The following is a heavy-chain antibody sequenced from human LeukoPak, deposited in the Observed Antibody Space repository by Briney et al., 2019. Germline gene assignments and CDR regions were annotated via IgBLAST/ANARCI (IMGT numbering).Heavy chain of an antibody. CDR2: IYYSGST. Sequence: SETLSLTCTVSGGSANSGSYYWSWIRQPPGKGPEWIGYIYYSGSTNYNPSLKSRVTISVDTSTNLFSLQLSSVTAADTAVYYCARVGSAVWFDPWGQGTLVTVSS. V-gene: IGHV4-61*01. CDR1: GGSANSGSYY. D-gene: IGHD3-10*01. J-gene: IGHJ5*02. CDR3: ARVGSAVWFDP.